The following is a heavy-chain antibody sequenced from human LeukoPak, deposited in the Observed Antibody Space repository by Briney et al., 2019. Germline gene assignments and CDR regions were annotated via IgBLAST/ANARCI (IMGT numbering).Heavy chain of an antibody. J-gene: IGHJ5*02. V-gene: IGHV1-8*01. Sequence: GASVKVSCKASGYTLFSYDLNWVRQATGQGLEWMGWMNVKSGNTGYAQKFQGRVTMTRNTSISTAYIELTSLRSEDTAVYYCATTPTTWRGWFDPWGQGTLVTVSS. D-gene: IGHD2/OR15-2a*01. CDR2: MNVKSGNT. CDR1: GYTLFSYD. CDR3: ATTPTTWRGWFDP.